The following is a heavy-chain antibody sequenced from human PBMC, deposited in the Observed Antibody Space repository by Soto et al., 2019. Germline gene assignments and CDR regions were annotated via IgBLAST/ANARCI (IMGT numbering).Heavy chain of an antibody. V-gene: IGHV3-23*01. D-gene: IGHD2-21*02. J-gene: IGHJ5*02. CDR2: IADSGDRT. CDR1: GFSVSTHA. Sequence: EVQLLESGGGWVQPGGSLRLACEASGFSVSTHAMNWVRQAPGKGLEWVSGIADSGDRTHYADSVKGRFTISRDNSKNTLYLQMNSLRAEDTAVFYRAKGLRHPQCGGDCPAFGSWGQGTLVTVSS. CDR3: AKGLRHPQCGGDCPAFGS.